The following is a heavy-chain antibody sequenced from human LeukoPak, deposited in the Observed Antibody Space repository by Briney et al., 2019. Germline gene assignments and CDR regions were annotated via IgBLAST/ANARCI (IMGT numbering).Heavy chain of an antibody. Sequence: SETLSLTCAVYGGSFSGYYWSWIRQPPGKGLEWIGEINHSGSTNYNPSLKSRVTISVDTSKNQFSLKLSSVTAADTAVYYCARRQSSGWHFADWGQGTLVTVSS. D-gene: IGHD6-19*01. CDR2: INHSGST. J-gene: IGHJ4*02. CDR1: GGSFSGYY. V-gene: IGHV4-34*01. CDR3: ARRQSSGWHFAD.